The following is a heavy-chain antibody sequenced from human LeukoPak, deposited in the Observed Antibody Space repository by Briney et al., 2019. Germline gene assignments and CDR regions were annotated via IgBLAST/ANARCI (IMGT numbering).Heavy chain of an antibody. Sequence: SQTLYLTCTVPGGSISSGSYYWSWIRQPAGKGLEWIGRIYTSGSTNYNPSLKSRVTISVDTSKNQFSLKLSSVTAADTAVYYCARGRATYPISNVDYWGQGTLVTVSS. CDR2: IYTSGST. CDR1: GGSISSGSYY. CDR3: ARGRATYPISNVDY. V-gene: IGHV4-61*02. J-gene: IGHJ4*02. D-gene: IGHD3-9*01.